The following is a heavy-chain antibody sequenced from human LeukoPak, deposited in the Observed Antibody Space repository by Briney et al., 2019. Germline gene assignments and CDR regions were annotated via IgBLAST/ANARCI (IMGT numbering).Heavy chain of an antibody. CDR2: TYYRSKWYN. CDR1: GDSVSSNSAA. D-gene: IGHD5-24*01. V-gene: IGHV6-1*01. Sequence: SQTLSLTCAISGDSVSSNSAARNWIRQSPLRGLEWLGRTYYRSKWYNDYAVSVKSRITINPDTSKNQFSLQLNSVTPEDTAVYYCARKMATTEGGAFDIWGQGTMVTVSS. J-gene: IGHJ3*02. CDR3: ARKMATTEGGAFDI.